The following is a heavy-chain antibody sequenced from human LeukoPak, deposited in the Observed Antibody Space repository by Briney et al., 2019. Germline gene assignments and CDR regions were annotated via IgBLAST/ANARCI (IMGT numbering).Heavy chain of an antibody. V-gene: IGHV3-7*04. J-gene: IGHJ5*02. Sequence: GGSLRLSCAASGFTFSSYWMTWFRQAPGKGLEWVASINQDQNEIHYVDSVRGRFTISRDNAKNSLYLQMNSLTAEDTALYYCVGAHNPGGWFDPWGQGTLVTVSS. D-gene: IGHD3-10*01. CDR2: INQDQNEI. CDR3: VGAHNPGGWFDP. CDR1: GFTFSSYW.